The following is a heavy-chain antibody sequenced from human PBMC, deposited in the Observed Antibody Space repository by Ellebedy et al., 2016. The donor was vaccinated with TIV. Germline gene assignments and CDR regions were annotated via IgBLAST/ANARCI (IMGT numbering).Heavy chain of an antibody. D-gene: IGHD2-2*01. V-gene: IGHV4-39*01. CDR3: SLIPAAVTRAFHI. J-gene: IGHJ3*02. Sequence: SETLSLXXTVSGGSITSGSYYWAWVRQPPGKGLEWIGNMYYTGSTYYNPSLKSRVTISVDTSKNQFSLKLSSVTASDTAVYYCSLIPAAVTRAFHIWGQGTMVTASS. CDR1: GGSITSGSYY. CDR2: MYYTGST.